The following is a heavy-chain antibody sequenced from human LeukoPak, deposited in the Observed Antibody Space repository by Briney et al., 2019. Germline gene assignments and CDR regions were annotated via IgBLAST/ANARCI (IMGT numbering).Heavy chain of an antibody. Sequence: ASVKVSCKASGYTFTSYDINWVRQATGQGLEWMGWMNPNSGNTGYAQKFQGRVTMTRNTFISTAYMELSSLRSEDTAVYYCAREVVAASTKIYYYGMDVWGQGTTVTVSS. J-gene: IGHJ6*02. CDR1: GYTFTSYD. D-gene: IGHD2-15*01. CDR3: AREVVAASTKIYYYGMDV. V-gene: IGHV1-8*01. CDR2: MNPNSGNT.